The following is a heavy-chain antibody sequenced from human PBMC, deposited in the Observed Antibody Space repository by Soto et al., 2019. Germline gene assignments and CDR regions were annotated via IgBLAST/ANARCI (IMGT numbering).Heavy chain of an antibody. V-gene: IGHV4-59*01. D-gene: IGHD2-2*01. Sequence: TSETLSLTCTPSGGSISSYYWSWIRQPPGKGLEWIGYIYYSGSTNYNPSLKSRVTISVDTSKNQFSLKLSSVTAADTAVYYCARVVGYCSSTSCRDYYYYGMDVWGQGTTVTVS. CDR2: IYYSGST. CDR1: GGSISSYY. J-gene: IGHJ6*02. CDR3: ARVVGYCSSTSCRDYYYYGMDV.